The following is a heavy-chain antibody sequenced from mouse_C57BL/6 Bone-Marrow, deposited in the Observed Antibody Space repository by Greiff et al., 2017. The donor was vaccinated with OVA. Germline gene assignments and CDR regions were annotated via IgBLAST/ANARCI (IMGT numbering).Heavy chain of an antibody. CDR2: IHPNSGST. CDR1: GYTFTSYW. Sequence: QVQLQQPGAELVKPGASVKLSCKASGYTFTSYWMHWVKQRPGQGLEWIGMIHPNSGSTKYNEKFKGKATLTVDKSSSTAYMQLSSLTSEDSAVYYCAYYGTLYWGKGTSVTVAS. V-gene: IGHV1-64*01. J-gene: IGHJ4*01. D-gene: IGHD2-1*01. CDR3: AYYGTLY.